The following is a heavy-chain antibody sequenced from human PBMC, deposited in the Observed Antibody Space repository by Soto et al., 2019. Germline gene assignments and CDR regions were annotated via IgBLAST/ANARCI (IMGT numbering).Heavy chain of an antibody. V-gene: IGHV3-23*01. CDR2: ISGGGSRV. J-gene: IGHJ5*02. CDR1: GFTFRSFA. CDR3: VRGGSNYAS. Sequence: EVQLLQSGGGLVQPGGSLRLSCAASGFTFRSFAMSWVRQPPGKGLEWVATISGGGSRVSHADSVKGRFTISRDNSLETLYLQMNGLRAEDTAFYYCVRGGSNYASWGQGTFVTVSS. D-gene: IGHD4-4*01.